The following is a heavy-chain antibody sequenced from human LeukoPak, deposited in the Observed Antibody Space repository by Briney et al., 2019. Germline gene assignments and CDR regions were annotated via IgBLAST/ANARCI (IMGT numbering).Heavy chain of an antibody. V-gene: IGHV4-34*01. CDR1: GGSFSGYY. J-gene: IGHJ4*02. Sequence: SETLSLTCAVYGGSFSGYYWSWIRQPPGKGLEWIGEINHSGSTNYNPSLKSRVTISVDTSKNQFSLKLSSVTAADTAVYYCASQRPQWLAPGDYWGQGTLVTVSS. CDR3: ASQRPQWLAPGDY. CDR2: INHSGST. D-gene: IGHD6-19*01.